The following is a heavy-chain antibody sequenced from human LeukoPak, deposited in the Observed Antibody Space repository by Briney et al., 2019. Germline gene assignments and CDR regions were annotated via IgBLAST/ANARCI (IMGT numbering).Heavy chain of an antibody. Sequence: ATLKLSCKAYRYMLTGNSIHCVRQAPGQGKEWMGWITPETGATHYAEKFQGRVTLTRDTSITTAHMELSRLTSDDTAVYYCARGDRESGGMDVWGQGTAVSVSS. CDR1: RYMLTGNS. J-gene: IGHJ6*02. CDR3: ARGDRESGGMDV. CDR2: ITPETGAT. V-gene: IGHV1-2*02.